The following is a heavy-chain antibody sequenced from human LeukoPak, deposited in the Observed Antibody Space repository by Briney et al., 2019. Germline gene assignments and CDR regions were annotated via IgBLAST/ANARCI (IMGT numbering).Heavy chain of an antibody. CDR3: ARDHRNYFDY. CDR2: ISYDGSNK. D-gene: IGHD1-14*01. V-gene: IGHV3-30*04. J-gene: IGHJ4*02. Sequence: GRSLRLSCAASGFTFSSYAMHWVRQAPGKGLEWVAVISYDGSNKYYADSVKGRFTISRENSKHTLYLQMNSLRAEDTAVYYCARDHRNYFDYWGQGTLVTVSS. CDR1: GFTFSSYA.